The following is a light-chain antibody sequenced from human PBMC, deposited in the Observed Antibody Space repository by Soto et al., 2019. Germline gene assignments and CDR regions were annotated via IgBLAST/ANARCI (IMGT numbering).Light chain of an antibody. CDR2: EVF. CDR3: SSYAGSNNYV. V-gene: IGLV2-8*01. CDR1: SSDVGNYNY. J-gene: IGLJ1*01. Sequence: QSVLTHPPSASGAPGQSVTISCTGTSSDVGNYNYVSWYQQHPGKAPKLMIYEVFKRPSGVPDRFSGSKSGNTASLTVSGLQAEDEADYYCSSYAGSNNYVFGTGTKVTVL.